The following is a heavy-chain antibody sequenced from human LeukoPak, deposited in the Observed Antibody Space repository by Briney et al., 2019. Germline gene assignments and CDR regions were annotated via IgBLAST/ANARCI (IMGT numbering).Heavy chain of an antibody. CDR1: GFTFSSYS. CDR2: IDRRSETM. D-gene: IGHD3-16*01. Sequence: GGSLRLSCATSGFTFSSYSFDWVRQAPGKGLEWVSYIDRRSETMYYARSVRGRFTISRDNAKNSLYLQMDSLGVEDTAVYYYARDFTLGLYPFDYWGPGTLVTVSS. J-gene: IGHJ4*02. CDR3: ARDFTLGLYPFDY. V-gene: IGHV3-48*01.